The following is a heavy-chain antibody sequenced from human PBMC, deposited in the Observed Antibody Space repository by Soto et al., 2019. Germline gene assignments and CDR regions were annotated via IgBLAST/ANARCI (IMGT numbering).Heavy chain of an antibody. CDR1: GVTFSSNA. D-gene: IGHD1-26*01. V-gene: IGHV1-69*01. CDR2: IIPFFPTA. Sequence: QVQMDQSGAEVKKPGSSVTVSCKASGVTFSSNAISWVRQAPGQGLEWMGGIIPFFPTANYAQKFQGRVNITADESTSTVYMELSSLRSEDTAVYYCATDPLSGTYYPRYFDLWGRGTLVTVSS. CDR3: ATDPLSGTYYPRYFDL. J-gene: IGHJ2*01.